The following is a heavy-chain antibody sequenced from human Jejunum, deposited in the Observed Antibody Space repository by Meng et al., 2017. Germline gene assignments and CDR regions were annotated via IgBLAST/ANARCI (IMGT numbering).Heavy chain of an antibody. CDR2: IQPSGSA. CDR3: SRGDDSAKVGRD. J-gene: IGHJ4*02. V-gene: IGHV4-34*01. D-gene: IGHD4-23*01. CDR1: GGSFSDNY. Sequence: GSLRLSCTVHGGSFSDNYWTWIRQPPGKGLEWIGEIQPSGSAYYDPSLKSRVTTSIDTSKNQFSLKLTSVTAADTAVYYCSRGDDSAKVGRDWGQGTLVTVSS.